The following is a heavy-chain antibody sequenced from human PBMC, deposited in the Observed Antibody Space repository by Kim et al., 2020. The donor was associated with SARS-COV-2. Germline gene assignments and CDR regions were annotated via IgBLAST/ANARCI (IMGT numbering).Heavy chain of an antibody. CDR1: GGSISSSSYY. D-gene: IGHD3-3*01. Sequence: SETLSLTCTVSGGSISSSSYYWGWIRQPPGKGLEWIGSIYYSGSTYYNPSLKSRVTISVDTSKNQFSLKLSSVTAADTAVYYCARPSLLGDFGVVKFAFDIWGQGTMVTVSS. J-gene: IGHJ3*02. CDR2: IYYSGST. V-gene: IGHV4-39*01. CDR3: ARPSLLGDFGVVKFAFDI.